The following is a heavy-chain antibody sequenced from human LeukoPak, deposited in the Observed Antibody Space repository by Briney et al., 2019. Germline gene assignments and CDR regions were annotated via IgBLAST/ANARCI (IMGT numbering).Heavy chain of an antibody. CDR2: MNPKSGNT. V-gene: IGHV1-8*01. CDR3: ARTCSGTSCSDFDY. CDR1: GYTFTSFD. J-gene: IGHJ4*02. Sequence: ASVNVSCKASGYTFTSFDINWVRQATGQGLEWMGWMNPKSGNTGYAQKFQGRVTMTRSTSISTAYMELNSLKSEDTAVYYCARTCSGTSCSDFDYWGQGTLVTVSS. D-gene: IGHD2-2*01.